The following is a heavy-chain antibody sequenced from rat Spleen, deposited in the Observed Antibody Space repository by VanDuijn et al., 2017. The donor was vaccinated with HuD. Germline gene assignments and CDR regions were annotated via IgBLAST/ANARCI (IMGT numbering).Heavy chain of an antibody. Sequence: EVQLVETGGGSVQPGRSLKLSCVASGFTFSTYWMYWVRQAPTKGLEWVASITNSGVNTYYRDSMKGRFTISRDNAKNTLYLQMDSLRSEDTATYYCTRGKLYSLDYWGQGVMVTVSS. CDR1: GFTFSTYW. CDR3: TRGKLYSLDY. D-gene: IGHD1-11*01. V-gene: IGHV5S13*01. CDR2: ITNSGVNT. J-gene: IGHJ2*01.